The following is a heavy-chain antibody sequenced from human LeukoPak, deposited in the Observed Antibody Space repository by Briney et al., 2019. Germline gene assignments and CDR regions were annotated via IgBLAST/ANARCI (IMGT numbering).Heavy chain of an antibody. Sequence: GGSLRLSCTASGFIFSNYGMNWVRQAPGKGLEWISYIRGNSETIHYADSVKGRFTISRDGAKNSLYLQMNSLRAEDTAVYYCARGDFDCWGQGTLVTVSS. V-gene: IGHV3-48*04. CDR2: IRGNSETI. CDR3: ARGDFDC. CDR1: GFIFSNYG. J-gene: IGHJ4*02.